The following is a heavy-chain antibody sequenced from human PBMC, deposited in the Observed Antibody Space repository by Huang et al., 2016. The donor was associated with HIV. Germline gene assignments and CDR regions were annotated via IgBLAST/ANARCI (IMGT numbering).Heavy chain of an antibody. V-gene: IGHV1-69*13. Sequence: QVQLVQSGAEVKKLGSSVKVSCKASGGALGSDTLSWVRQAPGQGLEWVGGFIPVSGTLKYAQKFQGRVTITADDSTNTEYMILSNLRSEDTAVYYCARALGMNGGFFDYWGQGTLVTVSS. CDR2: FIPVSGTL. D-gene: IGHD2-8*01. CDR1: GGALGSDT. J-gene: IGHJ4*02. CDR3: ARALGMNGGFFDY.